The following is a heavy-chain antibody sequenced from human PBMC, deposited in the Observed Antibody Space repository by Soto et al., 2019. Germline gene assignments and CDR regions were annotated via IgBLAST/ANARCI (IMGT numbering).Heavy chain of an antibody. CDR1: GGSISSSSYY. CDR3: ARHRVRYYDSSGYYYEWFDP. J-gene: IGHJ5*02. CDR2: IYYSGST. V-gene: IGHV4-39*01. D-gene: IGHD3-22*01. Sequence: ETLSLTCTVSGGSISSSSYYWGWIRQPPGKGLEWIGSIYYSGSTYYNPSLKSRVTISVDTSKNQFSLKLSSVTAADTAVYYCARHRVRYYDSSGYYYEWFDPWGQGTLVTVSS.